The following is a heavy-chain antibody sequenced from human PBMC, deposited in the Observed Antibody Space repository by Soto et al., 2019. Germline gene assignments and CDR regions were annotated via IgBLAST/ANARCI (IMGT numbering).Heavy chain of an antibody. CDR2: IYYSGST. CDR3: ARSYIGYYYDSSGPMGYYGMDV. J-gene: IGHJ6*02. CDR1: GGSISSGGYY. D-gene: IGHD3-22*01. V-gene: IGHV4-31*03. Sequence: SETLSLTCTVSGGSISSGGYYWSWIRQHPGKGLEWIGCIYYSGSTYYNPSLKSRVTISVDTSKNQFSLKLSSVTAADTAVYYCARSYIGYYYDSSGPMGYYGMDVWGQGTTVTVSS.